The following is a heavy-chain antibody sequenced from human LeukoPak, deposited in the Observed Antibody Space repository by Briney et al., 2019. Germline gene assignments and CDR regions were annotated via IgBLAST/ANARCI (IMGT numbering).Heavy chain of an antibody. CDR3: ARAFWDLYYYDINGGAFDI. D-gene: IGHD3-22*01. J-gene: IGHJ3*02. V-gene: IGHV4-30-2*01. Sequence: SQTLSLTCAVSGGSISSGGYSWSWIRQPPGKGLEWIGYIYHSGSTYYNPSLKSRVTISVDRSKNQFSLKLSSVTAADTAVYYCARAFWDLYYYDINGGAFDIWGQGTMVTVSS. CDR2: IYHSGST. CDR1: GGSISSGGYS.